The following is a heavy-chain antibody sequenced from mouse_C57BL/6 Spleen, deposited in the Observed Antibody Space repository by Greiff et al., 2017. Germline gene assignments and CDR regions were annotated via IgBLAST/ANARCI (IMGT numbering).Heavy chain of an antibody. D-gene: IGHD1-1*01. V-gene: IGHV1-85*01. CDR3: ARSYYYGSSYVDWYFDV. CDR1: GYTFTSYD. CDR2: IYPRDGST. J-gene: IGHJ1*03. Sequence: QVQLQQSGPELVKPGASVKLSCKASGYTFTSYDINWVKQRPGQGLEWIGWIYPRDGSTKYNEKFKGKATLTVDTSSSTAYMELHSLTSEDSAVYCCARSYYYGSSYVDWYFDVWGTGATVTVAS.